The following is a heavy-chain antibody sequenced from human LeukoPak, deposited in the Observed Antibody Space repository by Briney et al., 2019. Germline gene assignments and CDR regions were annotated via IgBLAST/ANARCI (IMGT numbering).Heavy chain of an antibody. D-gene: IGHD3-9*01. Sequence: PGGSLRLSCAASGFTFSSYGMHWVRQAPGKGLEWVAFIRYDGSNKYYADSVKGRFTISRDNSKNTLYLQMNSLRAEDTAVYYCAKDRYDILTGYRLGAFDIWGQGTMVTVSS. CDR3: AKDRYDILTGYRLGAFDI. J-gene: IGHJ3*02. V-gene: IGHV3-30*02. CDR2: IRYDGSNK. CDR1: GFTFSSYG.